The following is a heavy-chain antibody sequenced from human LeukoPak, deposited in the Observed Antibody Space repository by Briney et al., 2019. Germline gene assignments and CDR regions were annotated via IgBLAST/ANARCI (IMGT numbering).Heavy chain of an antibody. D-gene: IGHD1-26*01. CDR2: INPNSGGT. J-gene: IGHJ4*02. Sequence: ASVKVSCKASGYTFTGYYMHWARQAPGQGLEWMGWINPNSGGTNYAQKFQGRVTMTRDTSISTAYMELSRLRSDDTAVYYCARVKYSGSYLFDYWGQGTLVTVSS. CDR3: ARVKYSGSYLFDY. V-gene: IGHV1-2*02. CDR1: GYTFTGYY.